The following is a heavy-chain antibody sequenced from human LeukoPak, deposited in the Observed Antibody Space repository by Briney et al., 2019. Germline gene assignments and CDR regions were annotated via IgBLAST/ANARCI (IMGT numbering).Heavy chain of an antibody. Sequence: PGGSLRLSCAASGFTFSSHGMHWVRQAPGKGLEWVAFIRYDGSNKYYADSVKGRFTISRDNSKNTLYLQMNSLRAEDTAVYYCAKGLVYYYDSTPGWFDPWGQGTLVTVSS. CDR2: IRYDGSNK. V-gene: IGHV3-30*02. CDR3: AKGLVYYYDSTPGWFDP. CDR1: GFTFSSHG. J-gene: IGHJ5*02. D-gene: IGHD3-22*01.